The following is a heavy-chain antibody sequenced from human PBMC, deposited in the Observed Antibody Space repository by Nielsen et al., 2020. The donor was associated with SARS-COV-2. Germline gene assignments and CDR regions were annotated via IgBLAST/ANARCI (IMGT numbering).Heavy chain of an antibody. Sequence: TLSLTCTVSGGSISSGGYYWSWIRQHPGKGLEWIGYIYYSGSTYYNPSLKSRVTISVDTSKNQFSLKLSSVTAADTAVYYCARKSWQWLVHKRGWFDPWGQGTLVTVSS. V-gene: IGHV4-31*03. J-gene: IGHJ5*02. CDR2: IYYSGST. D-gene: IGHD6-19*01. CDR3: ARKSWQWLVHKRGWFDP. CDR1: GGSISSGGYY.